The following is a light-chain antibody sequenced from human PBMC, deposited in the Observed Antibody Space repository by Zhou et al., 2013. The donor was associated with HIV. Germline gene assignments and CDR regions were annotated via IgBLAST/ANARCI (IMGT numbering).Light chain of an antibody. J-gene: IGKJ4*01. Sequence: ATQMTQSPSSLSASIGDSVTISCRASQDIRKDLGWYQQNPGKAPKLLIYGASSLQEGVPPRFSGSGSGTDFTLTISSLQPEDFATYYCQQLNSYLLTFGGGTKVEIK. CDR1: QDIRKD. CDR2: GAS. V-gene: IGKV1-6*01. CDR3: QQLNSYLLT.